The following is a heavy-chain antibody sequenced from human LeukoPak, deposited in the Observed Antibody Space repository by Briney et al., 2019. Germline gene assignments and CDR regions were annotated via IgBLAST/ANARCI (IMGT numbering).Heavy chain of an antibody. CDR1: GYTFTSYG. V-gene: IGHV7-4-1*02. CDR2: INTNTGNP. Sequence: GASVKVSCKASGYTFTSYGISWVRQAPGQGLEWMGWINTNTGNPTYAQGFTGRFVFSLDTSVSTAYLQISSLKAEDTAVYYCARDRAGRRNYYYYMDVWGKGTTVTVSS. J-gene: IGHJ6*03. CDR3: ARDRAGRRNYYYYMDV.